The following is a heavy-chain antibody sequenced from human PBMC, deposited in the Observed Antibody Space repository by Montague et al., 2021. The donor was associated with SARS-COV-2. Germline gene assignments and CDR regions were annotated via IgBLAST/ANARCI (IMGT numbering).Heavy chain of an antibody. Sequence: LTCSVSGGSISGYYWSWIRQPPGKGLEWIGYIYHSGNTKYNPSLKSRVSISVDTSKNQFSLKLSSVTAADTAVYYCARGVTMIVVVMRYNWFDPWGQGTLVTVSS. CDR3: ARGVTMIVVVMRYNWFDP. V-gene: IGHV4-59*08. CDR2: IYHSGNT. D-gene: IGHD3-22*01. CDR1: GGSISGYY. J-gene: IGHJ5*02.